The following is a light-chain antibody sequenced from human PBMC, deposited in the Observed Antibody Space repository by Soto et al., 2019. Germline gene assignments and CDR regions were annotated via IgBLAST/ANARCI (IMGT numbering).Light chain of an antibody. CDR2: GAS. CDR1: QSVNSNY. J-gene: IGKJ2*01. V-gene: IGKV3-20*01. Sequence: IVLTQSPGTLSLSPGERAILSCRASQSVNSNYLAWYQQKPGQAPRLLIYGASSRATGVPNRFSGSGSGTDFTLTISSLEPEDFAVYYCHQYGLSPRHPFGQGTKLEIK. CDR3: HQYGLSPRHP.